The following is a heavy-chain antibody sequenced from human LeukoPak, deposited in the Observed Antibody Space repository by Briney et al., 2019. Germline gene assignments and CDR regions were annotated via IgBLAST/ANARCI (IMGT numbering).Heavy chain of an antibody. V-gene: IGHV4-59*01. J-gene: IGHJ6*04. CDR2: IYYSGST. D-gene: IGHD3-16*01. CDR3: ARSLKGAGMDV. CDR1: GGSISSYY. Sequence: SETLSLTCTVSGGSISSYYWRWIRQPPGKGLEWIGYIYYSGSTNYNPSLKSRVTISVDTSKNQFSLKLSSVTAADTAVYYCARSLKGAGMDVWGKGTTVTVSS.